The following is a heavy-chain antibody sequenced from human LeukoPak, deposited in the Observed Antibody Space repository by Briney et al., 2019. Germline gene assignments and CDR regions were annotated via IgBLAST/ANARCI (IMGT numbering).Heavy chain of an antibody. V-gene: IGHV3-66*01. CDR2: IYSGGST. CDR1: GFTVRSNY. J-gene: IGHJ4*02. Sequence: GGSLRLSCAASGFTVRSNYMSWVRQAPGKGLEWVSVIYSGGSTYYADSVKGRFTISRDNSKNTLYLQMNSLRAEDTAVYYCARARYDILTGYYTPPLYFDYWGQGTLVTVSS. CDR3: ARARYDILTGYYTPPLYFDY. D-gene: IGHD3-9*01.